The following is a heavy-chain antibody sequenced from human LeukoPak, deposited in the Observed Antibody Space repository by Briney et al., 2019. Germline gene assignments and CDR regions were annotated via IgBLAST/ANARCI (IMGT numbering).Heavy chain of an antibody. CDR3: ARALVVRFLEWPGTNYFDY. CDR1: GYTFTGYY. J-gene: IGHJ4*02. Sequence: ASVKVSCKASGYTFTGYYMRWVRQAPGQGLEWMGWINPNSGGTNYAQKFQGRVTMTRDTSISTAYMELSRLRSDDTAVYYCARALVVRFLEWPGTNYFDYWGQGTLVTVSS. D-gene: IGHD3-3*01. CDR2: INPNSGGT. V-gene: IGHV1-2*02.